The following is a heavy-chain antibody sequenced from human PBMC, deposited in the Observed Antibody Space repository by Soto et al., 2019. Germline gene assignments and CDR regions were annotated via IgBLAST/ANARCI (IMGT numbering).Heavy chain of an antibody. CDR3: ARDATNYYDSSGYYPY. J-gene: IGHJ4*02. CDR1: GYTFTSYY. CDR2: INPSGGST. V-gene: IGHV1-46*01. D-gene: IGHD3-22*01. Sequence: ASVKVSCKASGYTFTSYYMHWVRQAPGQGLEWMGIINPSGGSTSYAQKFQGRVTMTRDTSTSTVYMELSSLRSEDTAVYYCARDATNYYDSSGYYPYWGQGTLVTVSS.